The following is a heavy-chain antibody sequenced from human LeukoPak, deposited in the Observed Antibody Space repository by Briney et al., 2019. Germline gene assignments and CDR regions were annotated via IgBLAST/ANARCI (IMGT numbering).Heavy chain of an antibody. CDR1: GYSITSGYY. V-gene: IGHV4-38-2*02. J-gene: IGHJ4*02. Sequence: SETLSLTCTVSGYSITSGYYWGWIRQPPGKGLEWIGSIYHTGSTHYNPSLNSRVTMSVDTSTNQVSLKLSSVTAADTAVYYCARLITAFQAFDSWGQGTLVTVSS. CDR3: ARLITAFQAFDS. D-gene: IGHD3-16*01. CDR2: IYHTGST.